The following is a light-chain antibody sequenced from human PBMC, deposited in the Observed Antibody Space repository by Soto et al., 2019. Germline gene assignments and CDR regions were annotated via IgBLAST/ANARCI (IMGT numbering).Light chain of an antibody. CDR3: QQRRDFIT. V-gene: IGKV3-11*01. CDR1: QSVSTY. J-gene: IGKJ5*01. Sequence: ENVLTQSPATLSLSPGDRATLSCRASQSVSTYLAWYQHRPGQAPRLLIFDASKRATGVPAGFSGSGSGTDFTLTISSLEPEDFAVYYCQQRRDFITFGQGTRLEI. CDR2: DAS.